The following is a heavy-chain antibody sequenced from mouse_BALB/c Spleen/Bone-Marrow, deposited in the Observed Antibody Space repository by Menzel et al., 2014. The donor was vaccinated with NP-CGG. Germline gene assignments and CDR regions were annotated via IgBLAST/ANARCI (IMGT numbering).Heavy chain of an antibody. Sequence: EVKLMESGGGLVKSGGSLKLSCAASGFGFNSYGMSWARQTPEKRLEWVATISGGGSYTFYPDSVKGRFTISRDNAKNNLYLQLSSLRSEDTALYYCARHAYYDQTEVSFVYWGQGTLVTVSA. CDR2: ISGGGSYT. V-gene: IGHV5-9-2*01. D-gene: IGHD2-4*01. CDR1: GFGFNSYG. J-gene: IGHJ3*01. CDR3: ARHAYYDQTEVSFVY.